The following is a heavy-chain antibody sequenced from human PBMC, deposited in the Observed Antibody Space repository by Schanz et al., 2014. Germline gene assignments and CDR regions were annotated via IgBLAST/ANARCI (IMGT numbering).Heavy chain of an antibody. D-gene: IGHD5-18*01. Sequence: VQLEQSGAEVKKPGSSVKVSCKASGGTFSSYTISWVRQAPGQGLEWMGRIISILGIANYAQKFQGRVTITADRSTSTAYMELSSLRSDDTALYYCTRGGYSYALSAFDIWGQGTMVTVSS. CDR2: IISILGIA. J-gene: IGHJ3*02. CDR1: GGTFSSYT. V-gene: IGHV1-69*02. CDR3: TRGGYSYALSAFDI.